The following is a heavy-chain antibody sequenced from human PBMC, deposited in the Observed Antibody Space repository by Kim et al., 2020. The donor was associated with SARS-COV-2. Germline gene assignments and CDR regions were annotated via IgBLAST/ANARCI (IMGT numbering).Heavy chain of an antibody. CDR2: IYYSGST. V-gene: IGHV4-59*01. Sequence: SETLSLTCTVSGGSISSYYWSWIRQPPGKGLEWIGYIYYSGSTNYNPSLKSRVTISVDTSKNQFSLKLSSVTAADTAVYYCARSPELYYDFWSGYPDIGDYYYYYMDVWGKGTTVTVSS. CDR3: ARSPELYYDFWSGYPDIGDYYYYYMDV. J-gene: IGHJ6*03. D-gene: IGHD3-3*01. CDR1: GGSISSYY.